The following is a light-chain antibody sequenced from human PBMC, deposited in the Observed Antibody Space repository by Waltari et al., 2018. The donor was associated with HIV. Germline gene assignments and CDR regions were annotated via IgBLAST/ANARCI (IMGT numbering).Light chain of an antibody. CDR3: AAWDGSLNGRVV. Sequence: QSVLTQPPSASGTPGQRVTISCSGSSSNIGSNTVNWYQQLPGTAPHLLIYSNNQRPSGVPDRFSGSKSGTSASLAISGLQSEDEADYYCAAWDGSLNGRVVFGGGTKLTVL. CDR1: SSNIGSNT. J-gene: IGLJ2*01. CDR2: SNN. V-gene: IGLV1-44*01.